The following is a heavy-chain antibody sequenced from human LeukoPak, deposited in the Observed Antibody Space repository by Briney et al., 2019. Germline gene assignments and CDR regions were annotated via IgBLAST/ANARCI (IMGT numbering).Heavy chain of an antibody. CDR2: ISGRSSTI. J-gene: IGHJ6*03. V-gene: IGHV3-48*01. CDR1: AFTFSDYS. D-gene: IGHD6-13*01. CDR3: ARAAAGTWGYYYYMDV. Sequence: GGSLRLSCAASAFTFSDYSMNWVRQAPGKGLEWISYISGRSSTIYYADSVRGRFTISRDNAKNSMYLQMNSLRAEDTALYHCARAAAGTWGYYYYMDVWGKGTTVTVSS.